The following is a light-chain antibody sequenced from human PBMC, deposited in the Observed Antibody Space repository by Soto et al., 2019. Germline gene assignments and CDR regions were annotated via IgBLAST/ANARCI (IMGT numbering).Light chain of an antibody. CDR1: QSISQS. J-gene: IGKJ2*01. Sequence: DIQMTQSPSTLSASVGERVTITCRASQSISQSWAWYQQKPGKAPKLLLYKASSLASGVPSSFSGSGSETEFTLTISGLQPYDFATYSCQHFYSYPYTFGQGTKLEIK. CDR2: KAS. V-gene: IGKV1-5*03. CDR3: QHFYSYPYT.